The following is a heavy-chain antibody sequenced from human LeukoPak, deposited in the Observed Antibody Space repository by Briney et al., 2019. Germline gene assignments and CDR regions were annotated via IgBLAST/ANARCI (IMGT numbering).Heavy chain of an antibody. D-gene: IGHD5-18*01. CDR2: INHSGST. CDR1: GGSFSGYY. J-gene: IGHJ5*02. Sequence: SETLSLTCAVYGGSFSGYYWSWIRQPPGKGLEWIGEINHSGSTNYNPSLKSRVTISVDTSKNQFSLKLGSVTAADTAVYYCARGQGYSYGYRNLARWFDPWGQGTLVTVSS. V-gene: IGHV4-34*01. CDR3: ARGQGYSYGYRNLARWFDP.